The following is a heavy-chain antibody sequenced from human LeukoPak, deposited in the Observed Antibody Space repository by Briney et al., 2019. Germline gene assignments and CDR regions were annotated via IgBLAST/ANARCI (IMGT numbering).Heavy chain of an antibody. V-gene: IGHV3-7*01. Sequence: GGSLRLSCAASGFTFSSYLTSWVRHAPGEGVEWVAHINQDGSEKYYVDSVKGRFTISRDNAKNSLYLQMNSLRAEDAAVYYCARESVAGYYFDYWGQGTLVTVSS. D-gene: IGHD6-19*01. CDR2: INQDGSEK. CDR1: GFTFSSYL. CDR3: ARESVAGYYFDY. J-gene: IGHJ4*02.